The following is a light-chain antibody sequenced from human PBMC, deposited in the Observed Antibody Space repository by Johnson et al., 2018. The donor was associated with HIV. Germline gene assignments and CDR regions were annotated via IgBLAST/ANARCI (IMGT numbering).Light chain of an antibody. J-gene: IGLJ1*01. V-gene: IGLV1-51*01. CDR1: SSNFGSYY. CDR3: GTWDSSLSAV. CDR2: DNH. Sequence: QSVLTQPPSVSAAPGQKVTISCSGRSSNFGSYYVSWYQHLPGTAPKLLIYDNHKRPSGIPDRFSGSKSGTSATLGITGLQTGDEADYYCGTWDSSLSAVFGTGTKVTVL.